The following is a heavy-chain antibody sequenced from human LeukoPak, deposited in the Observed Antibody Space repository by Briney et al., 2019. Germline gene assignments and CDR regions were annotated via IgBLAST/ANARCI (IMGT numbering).Heavy chain of an antibody. CDR2: INWNGGST. Sequence: GGSLRLSCELSGFTFDDYGMNWVRQPPGKGLEWISDINWNGGSTSYAASVRGRFTVSRDNAKNLLYLQMTSLRVEDTALYYCARRKDFADFGSAYYPLDHWGQGTLVTVS. J-gene: IGHJ5*02. D-gene: IGHD3-3*01. CDR1: GFTFDDYG. V-gene: IGHV3-20*04. CDR3: ARRKDFADFGSAYYPLDH.